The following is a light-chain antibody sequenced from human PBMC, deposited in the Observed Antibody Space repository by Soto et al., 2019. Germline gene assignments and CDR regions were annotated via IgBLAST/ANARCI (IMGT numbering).Light chain of an antibody. Sequence: EIVLTKSPGTLSVSPGERAALSCKASQSVTSNYLAWYQQRPGQAPRLLIYAANRRATGSPDRLTGSGSGTDFNLTISSLEPEDSALYYCQQSAGAPCPFGQGARVEIK. CDR1: QSVTSNY. J-gene: IGKJ1*01. V-gene: IGKV3-20*01. CDR2: AAN. CDR3: QQSAGAPCP.